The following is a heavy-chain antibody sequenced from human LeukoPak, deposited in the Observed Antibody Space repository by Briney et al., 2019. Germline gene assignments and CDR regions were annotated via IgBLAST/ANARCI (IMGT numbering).Heavy chain of an antibody. V-gene: IGHV1-18*01. J-gene: IGHJ4*02. CDR1: GYTFSNYG. Sequence: ASVKVSCKASGYTFSNYGITWVRQAPGQGLGWLGWISAYKGNTNYAQKLQGRVTMTTDTSTSTAYMELRSLRSDDTAVYYCARVGDILTGYPYYFDYWGQGMLVTVSS. D-gene: IGHD3-9*01. CDR3: ARVGDILTGYPYYFDY. CDR2: ISAYKGNT.